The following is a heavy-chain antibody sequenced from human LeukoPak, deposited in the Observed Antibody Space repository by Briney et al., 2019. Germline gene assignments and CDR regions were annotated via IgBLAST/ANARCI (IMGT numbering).Heavy chain of an antibody. CDR3: ARAGGNYDFWSGYYLDY. D-gene: IGHD3-3*01. CDR2: IIPIFGTA. CDR1: GGTFSSYA. Sequence: SVKVSCKASGGTFSSYAISWVRQAPGQGLEWMGGIIPIFGTANYAQKFQGRVTITTDESTSTAYMELSSLRSEDTAVYYCARAGGNYDFWSGYYLDYWGQGTLVTVSS. V-gene: IGHV1-69*05. J-gene: IGHJ4*02.